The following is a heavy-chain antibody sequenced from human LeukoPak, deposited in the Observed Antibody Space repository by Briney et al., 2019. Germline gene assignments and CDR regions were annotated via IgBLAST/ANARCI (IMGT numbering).Heavy chain of an antibody. CDR2: MNPNSGNT. J-gene: IGHJ5*02. CDR3: ARGGASIAARYNWFDP. V-gene: IGHV1-8*01. D-gene: IGHD6-6*01. Sequence: ASVKVSCKASGYTFTSYDINWVRQATGQGLEWMGWMNPNSGNTGYAQKFQGRVTMTRNTSISTAYMELSSLRSEDTAVYYCARGGASIAARYNWFDPWGQGTLVTVSS. CDR1: GYTFTSYD.